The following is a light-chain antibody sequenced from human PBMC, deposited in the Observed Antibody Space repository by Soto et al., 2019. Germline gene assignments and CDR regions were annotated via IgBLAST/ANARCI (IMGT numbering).Light chain of an antibody. Sequence: ETVLTQSPGTLYLSPGERATLFCRASQSVSSNYLARYKQKPGQTPRLLIYGTSSRVTGIPGRFSGSGSGTVFTRTISRLDPGAFAVYYCQQYGSKPYTFGQGTKLAIK. V-gene: IGKV3-20*01. CDR2: GTS. J-gene: IGKJ2*01. CDR3: QQYGSKPYT. CDR1: QSVSSNY.